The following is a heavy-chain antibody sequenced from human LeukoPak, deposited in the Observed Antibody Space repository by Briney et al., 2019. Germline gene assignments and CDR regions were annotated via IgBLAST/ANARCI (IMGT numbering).Heavy chain of an antibody. V-gene: IGHV3-7*01. CDR2: INEDGSGK. CDR3: ARSRTAFWSGNDAFDI. Sequence: GGSLRLSCVASGFTFIGHWMTWVRQAPGKGLEWVANINEDGSGKYYVDSVKGRFTISRDNAMNSLYLQMNSLRAEDTAVYYCARSRTAFWSGNDAFDIWGQGTMVTVSS. D-gene: IGHD3-3*01. CDR1: GFTFIGHW. J-gene: IGHJ3*02.